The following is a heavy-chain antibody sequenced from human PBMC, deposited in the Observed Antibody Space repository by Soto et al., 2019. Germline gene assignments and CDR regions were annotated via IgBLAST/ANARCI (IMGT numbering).Heavy chain of an antibody. J-gene: IGHJ6*03. CDR2: ISWNSGSI. Sequence: GGSLRLSCAASGFTFDDYAMHWVRQAPGKGLEWVSGISWNSGSIGYADSVKGRFTISRDNAKNSLYLQMNSLRAEDTALYYCAKDFKPVYYYYMDVWGKGTTVTVSS. CDR1: GFTFDDYA. V-gene: IGHV3-9*01. CDR3: AKDFKPVYYYYMDV.